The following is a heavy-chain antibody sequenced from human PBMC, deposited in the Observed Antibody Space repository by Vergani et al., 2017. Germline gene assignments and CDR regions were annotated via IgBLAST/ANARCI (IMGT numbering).Heavy chain of an antibody. CDR2: VEDSGYF. J-gene: IGHJ4*02. Sequence: QVQLQESGPGLVRPSETLSLTCTVSGGPLSGYYWNWIRQTPGEGLEWIGYVEDSGYFNYNPSLKTRVSMSSDKSNNQFSLMLSSVTVADTAVYYCARSIVSRNPPDYFDNWGQGTLVTVSS. CDR1: GGPLSGYY. D-gene: IGHD1-14*01. CDR3: ARSIVSRNPPDYFDN. V-gene: IGHV4-59*01.